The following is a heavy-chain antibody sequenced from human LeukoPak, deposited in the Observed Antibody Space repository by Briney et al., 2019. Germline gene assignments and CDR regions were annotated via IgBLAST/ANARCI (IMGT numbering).Heavy chain of an antibody. J-gene: IGHJ5*02. D-gene: IGHD2-2*02. CDR3: AREYCISPRCYMPLPNWFDP. Sequence: SETLSLTCTVSGGSISSSSYYWGWIRQPPGKGLEWIGSIYYGGSTYYNTSLKTRVTISVDTSKNQFSLKLSSVTAADTAVYYCAREYCISPRCYMPLPNWFDPWGQGTLVTVSS. CDR2: IYYGGST. CDR1: GGSISSSSYY. V-gene: IGHV4-39*07.